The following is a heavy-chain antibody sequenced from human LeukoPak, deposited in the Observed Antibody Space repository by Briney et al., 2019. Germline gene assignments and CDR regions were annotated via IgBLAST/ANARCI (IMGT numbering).Heavy chain of an antibody. D-gene: IGHD3-3*01. Sequence: GGSLRLSCAASGFTFSSYGMHWVRQAPVKGLEWVAVIWYDGSNKYYADSVKGRFTISRDNSKNTLYLQMNSLRAEDTAVYYCAKARGIFGVDALWLFDYWGQGTLVTVSS. J-gene: IGHJ4*02. V-gene: IGHV3-33*06. CDR2: IWYDGSNK. CDR3: AKARGIFGVDALWLFDY. CDR1: GFTFSSYG.